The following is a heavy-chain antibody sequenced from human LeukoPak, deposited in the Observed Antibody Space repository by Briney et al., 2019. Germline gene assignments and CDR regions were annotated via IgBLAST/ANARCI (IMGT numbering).Heavy chain of an antibody. V-gene: IGHV3-7*01. CDR1: GFTFSSYA. Sequence: GGSLRLSCAASGFTFSSYAMSWVRQAPGKGLEWVANINLDGSQKYYVDSLKGRFTISRDNAKNSLYLQMNSLRAEDTAVYYCARDVDYANPRHDYWGQGTLVTVSS. J-gene: IGHJ4*02. CDR2: INLDGSQK. D-gene: IGHD4/OR15-4a*01. CDR3: ARDVDYANPRHDY.